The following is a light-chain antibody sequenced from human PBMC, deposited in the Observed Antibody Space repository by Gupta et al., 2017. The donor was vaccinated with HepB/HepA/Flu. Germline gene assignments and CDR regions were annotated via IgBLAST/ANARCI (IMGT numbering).Light chain of an antibody. J-gene: IGKJ1*01. CDR1: QSVSNGY. CDR2: GAS. V-gene: IGKV3-20*01. CDR3: QQYDSSPLT. Sequence: EIVLTQSPGPLPFSPVESATLSCSASQSVSNGYLAWYQQKPGKAPRFLIFGASTRATGIPDRFSDGGSGTDFTLTIRSLQPEDFAVYYCQQYDSSPLTFGQGTKVEIK.